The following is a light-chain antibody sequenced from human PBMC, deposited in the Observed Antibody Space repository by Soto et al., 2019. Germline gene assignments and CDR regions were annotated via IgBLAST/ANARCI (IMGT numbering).Light chain of an antibody. CDR2: GNS. CDR3: QSYDSSLSVV. V-gene: IGLV1-40*01. J-gene: IGLJ2*01. Sequence: QSVLTQPPSVSGAPGQRVTISCTGSSSNIGAGYDVHWYQQLPGTAPKLLIYGNSNRPSGVPDRFSGSKSGTSASLAITGLHAEDEADCYCQSYDSSLSVVFGGGTKVTVL. CDR1: SSNIGAGYD.